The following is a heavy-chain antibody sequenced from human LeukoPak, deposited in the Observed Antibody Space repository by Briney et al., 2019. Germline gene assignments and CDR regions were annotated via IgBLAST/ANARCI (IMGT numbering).Heavy chain of an antibody. CDR1: GFTFSSYS. CDR3: ARNLWFGEFLDS. Sequence: PGGSLRLSCAASGFTFSSYSMNWVRQAPGKGLEWVSSISSSSSYIYYADSVKGRFTISRDNAKNSLYLQMNSLRAEDTAVYYCARNLWFGEFLDSWGQGTLVTVSS. CDR2: ISSSSSYI. J-gene: IGHJ5*01. V-gene: IGHV3-21*01. D-gene: IGHD3-10*01.